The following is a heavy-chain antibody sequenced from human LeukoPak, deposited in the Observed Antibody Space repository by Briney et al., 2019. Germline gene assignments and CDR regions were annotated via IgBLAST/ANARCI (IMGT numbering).Heavy chain of an antibody. CDR1: GFTFTRYT. CDR2: VLYNGSKK. V-gene: IGHV3-30*04. Sequence: GVSLTLSCAASGFTFTRYTMHWLRQARGKGLEWVALVLYNGSKKYYADSVKGRFTLSRDNSKNTLSLEMNALRADDTAVYYCVRDNYGGILDFWGQGTLVTVSS. CDR3: VRDNYGGILDF. J-gene: IGHJ4*02. D-gene: IGHD2-21*01.